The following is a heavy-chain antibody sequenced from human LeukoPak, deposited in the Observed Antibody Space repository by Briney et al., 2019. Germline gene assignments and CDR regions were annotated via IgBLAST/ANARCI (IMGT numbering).Heavy chain of an antibody. D-gene: IGHD3-3*01. CDR3: ARGRFAGLDY. V-gene: IGHV4-59*01. Sequence: PSETLSLTCTVSGGSISSYYWSWIRQPPGKGLEWIGYIYYSGSTNYNPSLKSRVTISVDTSKNQFSLKLSSVTAADTAVYYCARGRFAGLDYWGQGTLVTVSS. J-gene: IGHJ4*02. CDR2: IYYSGST. CDR1: GGSISSYY.